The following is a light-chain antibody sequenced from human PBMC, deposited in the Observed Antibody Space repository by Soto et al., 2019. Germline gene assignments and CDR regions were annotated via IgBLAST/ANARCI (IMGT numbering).Light chain of an antibody. J-gene: IGKJ1*01. CDR2: DAS. CDR1: QSVSSY. CDR3: QHYNNWPPWT. Sequence: IVLTQAPATLYLSPGERATLSCRPSQSVSSYLAWYQQKGGQAPRLLIYDASSRATGIPARFSGSGSGTEFTLTISSLQSEDFAVYYCQHYNNWPPWTFGQGTKV. V-gene: IGKV3-15*01.